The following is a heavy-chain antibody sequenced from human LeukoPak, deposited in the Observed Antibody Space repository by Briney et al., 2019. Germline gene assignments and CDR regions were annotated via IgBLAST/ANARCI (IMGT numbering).Heavy chain of an antibody. Sequence: PSETLSLTCAVYGRSYSGYYWSWIRQPPGKGLEWIGEINHSGSTNYNPSLKSRVTISVDTSKNQFSLKLSSVTAADTAVYYCARIRVGYCSGGSCHYGDYVDYYYYYMDVWGKGTTVTISS. D-gene: IGHD2-15*01. CDR1: GRSYSGYY. V-gene: IGHV4-34*01. J-gene: IGHJ6*03. CDR3: ARIRVGYCSGGSCHYGDYVDYYYYYMDV. CDR2: INHSGST.